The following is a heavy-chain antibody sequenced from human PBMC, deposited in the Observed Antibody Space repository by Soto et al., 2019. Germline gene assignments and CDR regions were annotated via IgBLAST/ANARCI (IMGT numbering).Heavy chain of an antibody. D-gene: IGHD6-19*01. J-gene: IGHJ4*02. V-gene: IGHV3-23*01. CDR3: AKGTIAVAGTGDYFDY. CDR2: ISGSGGST. Sequence: GGSLRLSCAASGFTFSSYAMSWVRQAPGKGLEWVSAISGSGGSTYYADSVKGRFTISRDNSKNTLYLQMNSLRAEDTAVYYCAKGTIAVAGTGDYFDYWGQGTLVTVSS. CDR1: GFTFSSYA.